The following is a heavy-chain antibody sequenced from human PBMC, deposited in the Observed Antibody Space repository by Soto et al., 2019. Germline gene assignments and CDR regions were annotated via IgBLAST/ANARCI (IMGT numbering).Heavy chain of an antibody. V-gene: IGHV3-33*01. J-gene: IGHJ4*02. CDR3: ARGPPYYDFWSGYYFDY. D-gene: IGHD3-3*01. CDR1: GFTFSSYG. CDR2: IWYDGSNK. Sequence: GGSLRLSCAASGFTFSSYGMHWVRQAPGKGLEWVAVIWYDGSNKYYADSVKGRFTISRDNSKNTLYLQMNSLRAEDTAVYYCARGPPYYDFWSGYYFDYWGKGTLVTVSS.